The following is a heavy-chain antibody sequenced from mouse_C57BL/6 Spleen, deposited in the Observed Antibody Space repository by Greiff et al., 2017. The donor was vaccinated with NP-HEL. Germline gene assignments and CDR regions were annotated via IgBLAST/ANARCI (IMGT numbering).Heavy chain of an antibody. D-gene: IGHD1-1*01. J-gene: IGHJ1*03. CDR3: ARQASFYGSSYEYFDV. V-gene: IGHV5-6*01. CDR2: ISSGGSYT. Sequence: EVKLVESGGDLVKPGGSLKLSCAASGFTFSSYGMSWVRQTPDKRLEWVATISSGGSYTYYPDSVKGRFTISRDNAKNTLYLQMSSLKSEDTAMYYCARQASFYGSSYEYFDVWGTGTTVTVSS. CDR1: GFTFSSYG.